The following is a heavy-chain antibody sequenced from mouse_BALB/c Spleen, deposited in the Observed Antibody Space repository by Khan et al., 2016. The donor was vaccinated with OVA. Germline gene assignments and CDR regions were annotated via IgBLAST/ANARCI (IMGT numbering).Heavy chain of an antibody. CDR3: AKWGTASYYAMDY. V-gene: IGHV2-3*01. Sequence: VELVESGPGLVAPSQSLSITCTVSGFSLTSYGVNWVRQPPGKGLEWLGVIWGDGSTNYHSTLMSRLSISKDNSQSQVFLKLSSLQTDDTATYYCAKWGTASYYAMDYWGQGTSVTVSS. J-gene: IGHJ4*01. CDR2: IWGDGST. CDR1: GFSLTSYG. D-gene: IGHD1-2*01.